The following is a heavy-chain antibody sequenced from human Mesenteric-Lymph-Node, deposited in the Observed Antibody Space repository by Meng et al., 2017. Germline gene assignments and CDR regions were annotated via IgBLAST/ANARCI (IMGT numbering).Heavy chain of an antibody. CDR1: EFSISSGTY. D-gene: IGHD3-22*01. V-gene: IGHV4-38-2*02. CDR2: MDRRGSV. Sequence: GSLRLSCTVSEFSISSGTYWGWLRQSPGKGLEWIGHMDRRGSVYYNPSLKSRVTLSVDASNNRFSLMMTSTTAADTAVYYCAGFGLGYWSFAYWGQGTLVTVSS. CDR3: AGFGLGYWSFAY. J-gene: IGHJ4*02.